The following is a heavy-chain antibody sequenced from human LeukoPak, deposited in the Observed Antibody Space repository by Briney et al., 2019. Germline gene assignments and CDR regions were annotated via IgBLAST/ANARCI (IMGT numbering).Heavy chain of an antibody. V-gene: IGHV6-1*01. D-gene: IGHD3-3*01. J-gene: IGHJ4*02. Sequence: SQTLSLTCAISGDSVSSNSAAWNWIRQSPSRGLEWLGRTYYRSKWYNDYAVSVKSRITINPDTSKNRFSLQLNSVTPEDTAVYYCARVTERITIFGVVIQDFDYWGQGTLVTASS. CDR2: TYYRSKWYN. CDR3: ARVTERITIFGVVIQDFDY. CDR1: GDSVSSNSAA.